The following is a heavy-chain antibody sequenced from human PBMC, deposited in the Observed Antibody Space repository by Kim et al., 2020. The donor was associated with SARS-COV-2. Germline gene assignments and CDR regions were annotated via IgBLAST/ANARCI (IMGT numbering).Heavy chain of an antibody. Sequence: ASVKVSCKASGYTFTSYAMHWVRQAPGQRLEWMGWINAGNGNTKYSQKFQGRVTITRDTSASTAYMELSSLRSEDTAVYYCARDRILTGYYSKFGWFDPWGQGTLVTVSS. D-gene: IGHD3-9*01. CDR2: INAGNGNT. J-gene: IGHJ5*02. V-gene: IGHV1-3*01. CDR3: ARDRILTGYYSKFGWFDP. CDR1: GYTFTSYA.